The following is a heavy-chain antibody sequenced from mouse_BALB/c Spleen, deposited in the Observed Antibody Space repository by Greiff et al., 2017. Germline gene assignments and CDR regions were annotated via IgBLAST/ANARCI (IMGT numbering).Heavy chain of an antibody. CDR2: IYPGSGST. Sequence: LQQPGSELVRPGASVKLSCKASGYTFTSYWMHWVKQRPGQGLEWIGNIYPGSGSTNYDEKFKSKATLTVDTSSSTAYMQLSSLTSEDSAVYYCTRKEGYGYYAMDYWGQGTSVTVSS. CDR1: GYTFTSYW. J-gene: IGHJ4*01. CDR3: TRKEGYGYYAMDY. V-gene: IGHV1S22*01. D-gene: IGHD1-1*02.